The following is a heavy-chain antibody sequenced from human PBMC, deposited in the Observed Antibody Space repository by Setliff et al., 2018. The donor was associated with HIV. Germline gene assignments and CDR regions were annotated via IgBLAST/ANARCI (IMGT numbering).Heavy chain of an antibody. J-gene: IGHJ6*03. CDR1: GGSFSEYY. D-gene: IGHD5-12*01. CDR2: INHSGST. Sequence: PSETLFLTCAVYGGSFSEYYWSWIRQSPGKGLEWIGEINHSGSTHYNPPLKSRATISVDTSKNQFSLRLNSVTAADTAVYYCARGATLLPGYSDRWEYFYMDVWGKGTTVTVSS. V-gene: IGHV4-34*01. CDR3: ARGATLLPGYSDRWEYFYMDV.